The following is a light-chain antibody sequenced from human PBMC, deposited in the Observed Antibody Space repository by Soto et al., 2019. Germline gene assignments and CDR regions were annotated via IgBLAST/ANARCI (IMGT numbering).Light chain of an antibody. CDR1: SSDVGNSYL. Sequence: QSVLTQPASVSGSPGQSITISCTGSSSDVGNSYLVSWYQQHPGKAPKLMIYEGSKRPSGVSDRFSGSKSGNTASLTISGLQAEDEADYYCCSYAGSTYYVFGTGTKLTVL. CDR3: CSYAGSTYYV. J-gene: IGLJ1*01. V-gene: IGLV2-23*01. CDR2: EGS.